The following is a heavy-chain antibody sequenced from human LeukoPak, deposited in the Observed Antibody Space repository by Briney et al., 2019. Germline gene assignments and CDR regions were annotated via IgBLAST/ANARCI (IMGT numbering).Heavy chain of an antibody. J-gene: IGHJ4*02. D-gene: IGHD4-17*01. Sequence: GRSLRLSCAVSGFTVSSNSMSWVRQAPGKGLEWVSVFYGGGSTDYADSVKGRFTISNDNSKNTLYLQMNSLRADDTAVYFCARGGHYALDYWGQGTLVTVSS. V-gene: IGHV3-66*01. CDR3: ARGGHYALDY. CDR2: FYGGGST. CDR1: GFTVSSNS.